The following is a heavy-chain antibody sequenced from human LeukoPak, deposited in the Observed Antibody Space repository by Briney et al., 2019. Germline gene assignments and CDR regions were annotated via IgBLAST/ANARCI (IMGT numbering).Heavy chain of an antibody. V-gene: IGHV3-21*06. D-gene: IGHD1-14*01. J-gene: IGHJ4*02. CDR1: GFSFSTYS. CDR3: ARDFNHAFDY. CDR2: VSGTSEYI. Sequence: GSLRLSCAASGFSFSTYSMIWVRQAPGKGLEWVSSVSGTSEYIYYADSVRGRFTISRDNAKNTVYLQMNSLRAEDTAVYYCARDFNHAFDYWGQGILVTVSS.